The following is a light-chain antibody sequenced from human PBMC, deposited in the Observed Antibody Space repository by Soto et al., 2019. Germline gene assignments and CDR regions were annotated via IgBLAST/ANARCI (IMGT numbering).Light chain of an antibody. V-gene: IGKV1-5*03. CDR1: QTISSW. Sequence: DIQMTQSPSTLSASVGDRITITCRASQTISSWLAWYQQKPGKAPKLLIYKASSLQSGVPSRFSGSGSGTEFTLTISSLQPDDVATYYCQQYDTFGQGTKVEI. CDR2: KAS. CDR3: QQYDT. J-gene: IGKJ1*01.